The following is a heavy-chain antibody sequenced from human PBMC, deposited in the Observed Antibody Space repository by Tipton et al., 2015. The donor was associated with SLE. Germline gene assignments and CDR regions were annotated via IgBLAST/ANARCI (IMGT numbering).Heavy chain of an antibody. CDR3: ARGSDGEYVRYFDV. CDR1: GASVRNYY. V-gene: IGHV4-59*02. J-gene: IGHJ2*01. Sequence: TLSLTCTVSGASVRNYYWSWIRQSPGKGLEGICYVYGTGNTDYNPSLKSRVTLSVDTSKNQFSLPLTSVTAADTAVYYCARGSDGEYVRYFDVWGPGTLVTVSS. D-gene: IGHD4-17*01. CDR2: VYGTGNT.